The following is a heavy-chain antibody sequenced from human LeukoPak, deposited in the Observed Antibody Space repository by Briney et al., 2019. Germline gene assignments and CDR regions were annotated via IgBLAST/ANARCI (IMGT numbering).Heavy chain of an antibody. J-gene: IGHJ6*03. CDR1: GYTFTSYG. V-gene: IGHV1-18*01. Sequence: GASVKVSYKASGYTFTSYGISWVRQAPGQGLEWMGWISAYNGYTNYAQKLQGRVTMTTDTSTSTAYMELSSMRSEDTAVYYCARGVSSSWYRIIDYYYYYYMDVWGKGTTVTVSS. CDR2: ISAYNGYT. CDR3: ARGVSSSWYRIIDYYYYYYMDV. D-gene: IGHD6-13*01.